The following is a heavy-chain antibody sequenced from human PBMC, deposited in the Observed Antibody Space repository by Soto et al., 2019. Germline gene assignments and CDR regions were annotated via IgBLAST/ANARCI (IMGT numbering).Heavy chain of an antibody. V-gene: IGHV1-3*01. D-gene: IGHD2-21*02. CDR3: ASEYCGGDCYSAARYGMDV. CDR1: GYTFTSYA. CDR2: INAGNGNT. J-gene: IGHJ6*02. Sequence: QVQLVQSGAEVKKPGASVKVSCKASGYTFTSYAMHWVRQAPGQRLEWMGWINAGNGNTKYSQKSXGRVTITRDTSXXXDXXELSSLRSEDTAVYYCASEYCGGDCYSAARYGMDVWGQGPTVTVSS.